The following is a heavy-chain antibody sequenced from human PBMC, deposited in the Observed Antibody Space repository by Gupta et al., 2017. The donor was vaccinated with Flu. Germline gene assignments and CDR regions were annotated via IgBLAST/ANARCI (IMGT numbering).Heavy chain of an antibody. Sequence: YYMHWVRQAPGQGLEWMGIINPSGGSTSYAQKFQGRVTMTRDTSTSTVYMEMSSLRSEDTAVYYCARDYAAARRLDAFDIWGQGTMVTVSS. J-gene: IGHJ3*02. D-gene: IGHD6-6*01. V-gene: IGHV1-46*01. CDR3: ARDYAAARRLDAFDI. CDR2: INPSGGST. CDR1: YY.